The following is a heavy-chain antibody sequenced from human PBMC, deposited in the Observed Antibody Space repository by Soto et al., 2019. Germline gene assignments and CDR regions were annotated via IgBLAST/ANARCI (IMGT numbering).Heavy chain of an antibody. J-gene: IGHJ4*02. D-gene: IGHD6-13*01. CDR2: IYYRGSA. Sequence: PSETLSLTCSVSGGSISSSSHYWGRIRQSPGKGLDWIGSIYYRGSAYYNPSLKSRVTISVDTSKNQSSLKLRSVTAADTSVYYCARHPGIAAHFDFWGQGTLVTVSS. CDR1: GGSISSSSHY. V-gene: IGHV4-39*01. CDR3: ARHPGIAAHFDF.